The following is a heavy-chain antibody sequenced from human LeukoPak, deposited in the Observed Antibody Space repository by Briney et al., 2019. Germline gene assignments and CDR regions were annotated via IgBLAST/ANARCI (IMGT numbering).Heavy chain of an antibody. V-gene: IGHV1-2*02. Sequence: ASVKVSCKASGYTFTGYYVHWVRQAPGQGLEWMGWISPNSGGTKYAQKFQGRVTMTRDTSISTAYMELSRLRSDDTAVYYCAREAAVRGVTDDYWGQGTLVTVSS. CDR1: GYTFTGYY. CDR2: ISPNSGGT. D-gene: IGHD3-10*01. CDR3: AREAAVRGVTDDY. J-gene: IGHJ4*02.